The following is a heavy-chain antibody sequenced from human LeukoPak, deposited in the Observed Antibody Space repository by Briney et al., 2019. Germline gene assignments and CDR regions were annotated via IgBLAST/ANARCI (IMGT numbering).Heavy chain of an antibody. D-gene: IGHD5-24*01. Sequence: PGGSLRLSCAASGFTFSGSAIHCVRQASGKGLEWVGRIRSKANSYATVYAASVKGRFTISSDDSKNTAYLQMNSPKIEDTAVYYCTRRRDGYNFDYYYYGMDVWGQGTTVTDSS. V-gene: IGHV3-73*01. CDR1: GFTFSGSA. CDR3: TRRRDGYNFDYYYYGMDV. CDR2: IRSKANSYAT. J-gene: IGHJ6*02.